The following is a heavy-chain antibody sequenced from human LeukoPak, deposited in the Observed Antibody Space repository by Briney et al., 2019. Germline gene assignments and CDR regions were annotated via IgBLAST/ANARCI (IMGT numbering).Heavy chain of an antibody. Sequence: ASVKVSCKASGYTFTSYGISWVRQAPGQGLEWMGLISAYNGNTNYAQKLQGRVTMTTDTSTSTAYMELRSLRSDDTAVYYCARDRFPIAAAGTVDYWGQGTLVTVSS. V-gene: IGHV1-18*01. J-gene: IGHJ4*02. CDR2: ISAYNGNT. D-gene: IGHD6-13*01. CDR1: GYTFTSYG. CDR3: ARDRFPIAAAGTVDY.